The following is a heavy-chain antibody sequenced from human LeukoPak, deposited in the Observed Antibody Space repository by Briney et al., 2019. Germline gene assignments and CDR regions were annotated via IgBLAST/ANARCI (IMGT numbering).Heavy chain of an antibody. V-gene: IGHV3-48*03. Sequence: GGSLRLSCAASGFTFSSYEMNWVRQAPGKGLEWVSYISSSGSTIYYADSVKGRFTISRDNAENSLYLQMNSLRAGDTAVYYCARQEESIGTRPVDYWGQGTLVTVSS. CDR1: GFTFSSYE. D-gene: IGHD6-6*01. J-gene: IGHJ4*02. CDR3: ARQEESIGTRPVDY. CDR2: ISSSGSTI.